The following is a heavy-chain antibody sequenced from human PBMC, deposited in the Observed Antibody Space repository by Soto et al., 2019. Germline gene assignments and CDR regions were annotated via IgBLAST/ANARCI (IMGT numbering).Heavy chain of an antibody. J-gene: IGHJ4*02. CDR3: AGVFSDEKSKYYFDY. CDR1: AGTFSGYV. D-gene: IGHD1-26*01. CDR2: IIPIFGTA. V-gene: IGHV1-69*13. Sequence: SVKVSCKASAGTFSGYVSSWVREAPGQGLEWMGGIIPIFGTANYAQKFQGRVTITADESTSTAYMELSSLRSEDTAAYYCAGVFSDEKSKYYFDYWGQGTLVTVSS.